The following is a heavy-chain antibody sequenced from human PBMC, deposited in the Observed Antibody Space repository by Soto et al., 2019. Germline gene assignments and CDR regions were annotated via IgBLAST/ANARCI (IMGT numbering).Heavy chain of an antibody. Sequence: GGSLRLSCAASGFTFSNYGMHWVRQAPGKGLEWVSSISSSSSYIYYADSVKGRFTISRDNAKNSLYLQMNSLRAEDTAVYYCARPLVPTGTFYYYGMDVWGQGTTVTVSS. V-gene: IGHV3-21*01. CDR3: ARPLVPTGTFYYYGMDV. D-gene: IGHD2-2*01. CDR2: ISSSSSYI. J-gene: IGHJ6*02. CDR1: GFTFSNYG.